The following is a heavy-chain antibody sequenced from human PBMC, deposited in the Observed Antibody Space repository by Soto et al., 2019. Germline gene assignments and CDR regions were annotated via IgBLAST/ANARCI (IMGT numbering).Heavy chain of an antibody. CDR1: GGTFSSYA. V-gene: IGHV1-69*13. J-gene: IGHJ6*04. Sequence: GASVKVSCKASGGTFSSYAISWVRQAPGQGLEWMGGIIPIFGTANYAQKFQGRVTIAADESTSTAYMELSSLRSEDTAVYYCARGERVAAGTGYYYYGWCIWGRG. D-gene: IGHD6-13*01. CDR3: ARGERVAAGTGYYYYGWCI. CDR2: IIPIFGTA.